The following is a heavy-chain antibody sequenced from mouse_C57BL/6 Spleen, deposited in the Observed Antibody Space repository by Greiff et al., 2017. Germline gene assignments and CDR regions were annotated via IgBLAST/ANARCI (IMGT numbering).Heavy chain of an antibody. CDR2: IYPGNSDT. Sequence: VQLQQSGTVLARPGASVKMSCKTSGYTFTSYWMHWVKQRPGPGLEWIGAIYPGNSDTSYNQKFKGKAKLTAVTSASTAYMELSSLTNEDSAVYYCTRSIGTTVPMDYWGQGTSVTVSS. CDR1: GYTFTSYW. J-gene: IGHJ4*01. V-gene: IGHV1-5*01. D-gene: IGHD1-1*01. CDR3: TRSIGTTVPMDY.